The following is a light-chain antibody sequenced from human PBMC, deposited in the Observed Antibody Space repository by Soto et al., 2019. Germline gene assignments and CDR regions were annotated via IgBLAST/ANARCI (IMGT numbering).Light chain of an antibody. V-gene: IGLV1-40*01. CDR1: SSNIGTGYD. CDR2: GNS. CDR3: QSYDSSLSGHV. J-gene: IGLJ1*01. Sequence: QSVLTQPPSVSGAPGQRVTISCTGSSSNIGTGYDVHWYQQLPGTAPKLLIYGNSHRPSGVPDRFSGSKSGTSASLAITGLQAEDEADYYCQSYDSSLSGHVFGTGTKVTVL.